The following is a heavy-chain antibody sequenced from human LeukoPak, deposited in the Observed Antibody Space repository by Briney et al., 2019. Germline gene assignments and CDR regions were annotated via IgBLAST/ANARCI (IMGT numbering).Heavy chain of an antibody. Sequence: ASVRVSCKSSGYTFSAYYMQWVRQAPGQGLEWMGWINPSNGDTNSTEKFQGRLTMTRGTSISTAYLELRSLNFDDTAVYYCARERYFDSSGAHRGHAFDVWGQGTTVIVS. CDR3: ARERYFDSSGAHRGHAFDV. D-gene: IGHD3-22*01. V-gene: IGHV1-2*02. CDR1: GYTFSAYY. J-gene: IGHJ3*01. CDR2: INPSNGDT.